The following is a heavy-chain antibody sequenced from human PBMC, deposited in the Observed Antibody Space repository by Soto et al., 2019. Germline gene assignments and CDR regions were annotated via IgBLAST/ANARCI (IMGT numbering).Heavy chain of an antibody. Sequence: GGSLRLSCAASGFTFSSYGMHWVRQAPGKGLEWVAVIWYDGSNKYYADSVKGRFTISRDNSKNTLYLQMNSLRAEDTAVYYCARALYSGYDSYAFDIWGQGTMVTVSS. CDR1: GFTFSSYG. D-gene: IGHD5-12*01. CDR2: IWYDGSNK. J-gene: IGHJ3*02. CDR3: ARALYSGYDSYAFDI. V-gene: IGHV3-33*01.